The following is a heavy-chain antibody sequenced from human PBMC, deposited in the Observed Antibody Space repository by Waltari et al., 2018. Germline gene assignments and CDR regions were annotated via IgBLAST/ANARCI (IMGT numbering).Heavy chain of an antibody. V-gene: IGHV4-34*02. CDR1: GGSFSGYY. CDR2: INHAGYT. J-gene: IGHJ6*02. D-gene: IGHD2-15*01. CDR3: VRLEDCTGPGGHCYSGDPFALDV. Sequence: QVQLPQWGAGLLQSSETLSLTCAVYGGSFSGYYWGWVRQPPGKGLEWFGEINHAGYTNHNPSLRSRVTMSADTSKSQFSLKLNSVTAADTAVYYCVRLEDCTGPGGHCYSGDPFALDVWGQGTTVTVSS.